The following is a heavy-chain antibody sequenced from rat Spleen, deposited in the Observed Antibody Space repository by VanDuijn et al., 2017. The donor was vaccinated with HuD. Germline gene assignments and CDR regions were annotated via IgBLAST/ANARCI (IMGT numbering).Heavy chain of an antibody. CDR3: TTGGIITTLYFDY. J-gene: IGHJ2*01. CDR2: ISSEGRSS. Sequence: EVQLMESGGGLVQPGRSLKLSCAASGFTFSDYYMAWVRQAPTKGLEWVATISSEGRSSYYRDSVKGRFTISRDSAKSTLYLQMDNLRSEDSATYYCTTGGIITTLYFDYWGQGVMVTVSS. CDR1: GFTFSDYY. V-gene: IGHV5-20*01. D-gene: IGHD1-6*01.